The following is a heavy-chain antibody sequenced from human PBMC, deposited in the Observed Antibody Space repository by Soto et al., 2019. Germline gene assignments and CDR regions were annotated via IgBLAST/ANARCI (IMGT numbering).Heavy chain of an antibody. CDR2: INPNSGDT. V-gene: IGHV1-2*02. J-gene: IGHJ6*02. CDR3: ARDIVPPTYYDFWSGLIYGMDV. D-gene: IGHD3-3*01. Sequence: ASVKVSCKVSGYTFTGYYMHWVRQAPGQGLEWMGWINPNSGDTNYAQKFQGRVTMTRDTSISTAYMELSSLRSEDTAVYYCARDIVPPTYYDFWSGLIYGMDVWGQGTTVTVSS. CDR1: GYTFTGYY.